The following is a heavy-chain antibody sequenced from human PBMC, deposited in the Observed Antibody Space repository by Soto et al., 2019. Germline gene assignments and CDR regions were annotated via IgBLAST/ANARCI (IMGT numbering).Heavy chain of an antibody. CDR3: VIQSRKAFDI. Sequence: QVQLVQSGAEVKKPGASVKVSCKASGYTFTGYYMHWVRQAPGQGLEWMGWINPNSGSTNYAQTFQGRVTMTRDTSISTTYMELSRLKSADTDVYCCVIQSRKAFDIWGQGTMVTVSS. V-gene: IGHV1-2*02. CDR1: GYTFTGYY. J-gene: IGHJ3*02. CDR2: INPNSGST.